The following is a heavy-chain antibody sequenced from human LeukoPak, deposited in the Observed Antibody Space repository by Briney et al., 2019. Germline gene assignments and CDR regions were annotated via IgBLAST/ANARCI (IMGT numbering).Heavy chain of an antibody. Sequence: GGSLRLSCAASGFTFSSYAMSWVRQVSGKGLEWVSVISGSGGSTYYADSVKGRFTISRDNSKNTLYLQMKSLRAEDTAVYYCAREVYGDPTGGRFQHWGQGTLVTVSS. CDR2: ISGSGGST. V-gene: IGHV3-23*01. D-gene: IGHD4-17*01. CDR3: AREVYGDPTGGRFQH. CDR1: GFTFSSYA. J-gene: IGHJ1*01.